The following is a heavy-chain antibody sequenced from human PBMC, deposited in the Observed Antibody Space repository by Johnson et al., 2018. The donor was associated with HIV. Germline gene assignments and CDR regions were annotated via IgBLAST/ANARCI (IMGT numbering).Heavy chain of an antibody. CDR3: ARDPPVTTTHNAFDS. D-gene: IGHD4-17*01. CDR2: IKQDGSEK. V-gene: IGHV3-7*01. J-gene: IGHJ3*02. CDR1: GFTFSSYW. Sequence: EQLVESGGGLVQPGGSLRLSCAASGFTFSSYWMSWVRQAPGKGLEWVANIKQDGSEKNYVDSVKGRFIISRDNAKNSLYLQMNSLRAEDTAVYYCARDPPVTTTHNAFDSWGQGTMVTVSS.